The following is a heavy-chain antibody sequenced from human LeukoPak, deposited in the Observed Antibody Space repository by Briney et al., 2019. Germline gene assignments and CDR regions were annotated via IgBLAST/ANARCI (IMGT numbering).Heavy chain of an antibody. V-gene: IGHV1-2*02. CDR1: GYTFTGYY. J-gene: IGHJ4*02. CDR3: ASGNLWLHY. D-gene: IGHD3-10*01. CDR2: INPNSGGT. Sequence: ASVKVSCKASGYTFTGYYMHWVRQAPGQGLEWMGWINPNSGGTNYAQKFQGRVTMTRDMSTSTVYMELSSLRSEDTAVYYCASGNLWLHYWGQGTLVTVSS.